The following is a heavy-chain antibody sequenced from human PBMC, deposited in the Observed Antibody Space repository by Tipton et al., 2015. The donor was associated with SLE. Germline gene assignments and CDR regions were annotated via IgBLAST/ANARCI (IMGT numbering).Heavy chain of an antibody. CDR3: ARLGYYDSSAGC. CDR2: IYYSGST. V-gene: IGHV4-39*01. J-gene: IGHJ4*02. D-gene: IGHD3-22*01. Sequence: TLSLTCTVSGGSISSSSYYWGWIRQPPGKGLEWIGSIYYSGSTYYNPSLKSRLTMSVDTSKNQFSLNLSSVTAADTAVYYCARLGYYDSSAGCWGQGTLVTVSS. CDR1: GGSISSSSYY.